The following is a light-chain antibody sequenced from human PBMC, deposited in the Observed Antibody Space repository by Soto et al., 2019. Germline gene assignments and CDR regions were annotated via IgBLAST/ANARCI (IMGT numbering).Light chain of an antibody. CDR2: GAS. CDR3: QQYNNWPLFT. J-gene: IGKJ3*01. Sequence: EIVMTQSPATLSVSPGERATLSCRASQSVNNNLAWYQQKPGQAPRLLIYGASIRATGIPARFSGSESGTEFTLTISSLQSEDFAVYYCQQYNNWPLFTFDPGTKVDIK. CDR1: QSVNNN. V-gene: IGKV3-15*01.